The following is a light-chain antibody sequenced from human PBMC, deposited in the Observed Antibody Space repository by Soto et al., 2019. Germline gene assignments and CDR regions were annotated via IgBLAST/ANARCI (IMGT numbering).Light chain of an antibody. CDR2: DVS. Sequence: QSALTQPASVSGSPGQSITISCTGTSSDVGGYNYVSWYQQHPGKAPKLMIYDVSNRPSGVSNRFSGSKSGNTASLTISGLQAEGEADYYCSSYTSSSTLLDVFGTGTKLTVL. V-gene: IGLV2-14*01. J-gene: IGLJ1*01. CDR1: SSDVGGYNY. CDR3: SSYTSSSTLLDV.